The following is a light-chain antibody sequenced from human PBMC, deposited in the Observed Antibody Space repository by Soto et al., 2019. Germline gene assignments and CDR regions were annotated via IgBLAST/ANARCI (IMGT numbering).Light chain of an antibody. CDR3: QQSYSTSQP. V-gene: IGKV1-39*01. CDR2: AAS. J-gene: IGKJ3*01. CDR1: QSISSY. Sequence: DIQMTQSPSSLSASVGDRVTITCRASQSISSYLNWYQQKPGKAPKLLIYAASSLQSGVPSRFSGSVSGTDFTLSISSLQPKDFATYYCQQSYSTSQPFGPGTKVDSK.